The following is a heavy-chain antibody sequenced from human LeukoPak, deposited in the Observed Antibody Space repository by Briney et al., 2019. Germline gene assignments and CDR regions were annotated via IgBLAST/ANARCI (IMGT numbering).Heavy chain of an antibody. Sequence: GGSLRLSCAASGFTFSSYSMNWVRQAPGKGLEWVSSISSSSSYIYYADSVKGRFTISRDNAKNSLYLQINSLRAEDTAVYYCAREGAVVVPADGWFDPGGQGTLVTVSS. CDR2: ISSSSSYI. CDR3: AREGAVVVPADGWFDP. V-gene: IGHV3-21*01. CDR1: GFTFSSYS. J-gene: IGHJ5*02. D-gene: IGHD2-2*01.